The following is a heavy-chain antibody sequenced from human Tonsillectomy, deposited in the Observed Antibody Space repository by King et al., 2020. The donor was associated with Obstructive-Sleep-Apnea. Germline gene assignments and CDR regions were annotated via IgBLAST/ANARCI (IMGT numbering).Heavy chain of an antibody. D-gene: IGHD3-22*01. V-gene: IGHV3-23*04. Sequence: VQLVESGGGLVQPGGSLRLFCAASGFTFISYAMSWVRQAPGKGMEWVSSISGSCGSPFYADSVKCRFTISRDNSKNTLYLQINSLRAEDTAVYYCAKGDSSGYSEYFQHWGQGTLVTVSS. CDR2: ISGSCGSP. CDR1: GFTFISYA. J-gene: IGHJ1*01. CDR3: AKGDSSGYSEYFQH.